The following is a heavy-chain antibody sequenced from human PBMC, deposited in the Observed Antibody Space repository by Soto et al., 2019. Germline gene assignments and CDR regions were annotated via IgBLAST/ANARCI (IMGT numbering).Heavy chain of an antibody. D-gene: IGHD3-10*01. CDR2: ISYDGSNK. CDR1: GFPFTSYG. V-gene: IGHV3-30*03. CDR3: VGGQYYFDY. J-gene: IGHJ4*02. Sequence: QVQLVESGGGVVQPGRSLRLSCAASGFPFTSYGMHWVREGPGKGLEWVAVISYDGSNKFYADSVKGRFTISRDNSKNTLDLQKNSLRPEDTALYYCVGGQYYFDYRGQGTLVIVSS.